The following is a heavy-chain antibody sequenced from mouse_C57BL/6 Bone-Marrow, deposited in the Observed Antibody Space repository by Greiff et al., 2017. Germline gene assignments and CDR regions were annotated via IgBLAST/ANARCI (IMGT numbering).Heavy chain of an antibody. CDR3: ARGKNFDY. V-gene: IGHV3-6*01. CDR2: ISYDGSN. CDR1: GYSITSGYY. Sequence: ESGPGLVKPSQSLSLTCSVTGYSITSGYYWNWIRQFPGNKLEWMGYISYDGSNNYNPSLKNRISINRDTSKNQFFLKLNSVTTEDTATYYCARGKNFDYWGQGTTLTVSS. J-gene: IGHJ2*01.